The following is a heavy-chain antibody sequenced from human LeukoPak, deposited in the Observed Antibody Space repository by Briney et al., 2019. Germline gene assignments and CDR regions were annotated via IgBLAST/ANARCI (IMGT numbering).Heavy chain of an antibody. V-gene: IGHV4-38-2*02. Sequence: SETLSLTCTVSGYSISSGYCWGWIRQPPGKGLEWIGTIYHDGRTYFNPSLKSRVTISVDTSKNQFSLKLSSVTAADTAVYYCARDNARYYFDYWGQGTLVTVSS. D-gene: IGHD2-2*01. CDR2: IYHDGRT. CDR3: ARDNARYYFDY. CDR1: GYSISSGYC. J-gene: IGHJ4*02.